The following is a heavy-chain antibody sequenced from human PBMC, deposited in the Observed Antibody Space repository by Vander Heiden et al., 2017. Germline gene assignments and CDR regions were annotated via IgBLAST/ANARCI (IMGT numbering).Heavy chain of an antibody. CDR1: GFTFSSYG. CDR3: AKDAWRGVVPAAISPYYYYGMDV. V-gene: IGHV3-30*18. D-gene: IGHD2-2*02. Sequence: QVQLVESGGGVVQPGRSLRLYCAASGFTFSSYGMHWVRQAPGKGLEWVAVKTYDGSNKYYADAVKGRFTISRDNSKNTLYLQMNSLRAEDTAVYYCAKDAWRGVVPAAISPYYYYGMDVWGQGTTVTVSS. CDR2: KTYDGSNK. J-gene: IGHJ6*02.